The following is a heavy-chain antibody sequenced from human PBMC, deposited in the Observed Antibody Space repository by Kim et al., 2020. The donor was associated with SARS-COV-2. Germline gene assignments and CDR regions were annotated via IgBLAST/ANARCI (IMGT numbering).Heavy chain of an antibody. CDR3: ARSGKRGEIVATIGTSDY. CDR1: GYTFTSYG. CDR2: ISAYNGNT. Sequence: ASVKVSCKASGYTFTSYGISWVRQAPGQGLEWMGWISAYNGNTNYAQKLQGRVTMTTDTSTSTAYMELRSLRSDDTAVYYCARSGKRGEIVATIGTSDYWGQGTLVTVSS. V-gene: IGHV1-18*01. D-gene: IGHD5-12*01. J-gene: IGHJ4*02.